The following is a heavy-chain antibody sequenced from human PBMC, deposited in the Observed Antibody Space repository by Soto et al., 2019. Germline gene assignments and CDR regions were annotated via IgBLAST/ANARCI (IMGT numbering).Heavy chain of an antibody. Sequence: SETLSLTCAVSGASIGSGGWWSWVRQPPGKGLEWIAEIFYDGNTNYSPSLKSRVTISVDKSQNQFSLNVYSVTAADTAVYYCARHEGWTGPDQWGQGTLVTVSS. CDR2: IFYDGNT. D-gene: IGHD2-8*02. CDR3: ARHEGWTGPDQ. CDR1: GASIGSGGW. J-gene: IGHJ5*02. V-gene: IGHV4-4*02.